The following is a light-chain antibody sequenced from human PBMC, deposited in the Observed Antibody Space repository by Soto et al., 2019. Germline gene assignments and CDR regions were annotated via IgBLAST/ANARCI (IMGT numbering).Light chain of an antibody. CDR3: RSYTSSSTVV. Sequence: QSVLTQPASVSGSPGQSITISCTGTSSDVGGYNDVSWYQQHPGKAPKLMIYEVSNRPSGVSNRFSGSKSGNTASLTISGLQAEDEADYYCRSYTSSSTVVFGGGTKLTVL. CDR2: EVS. CDR1: SSDVGGYND. V-gene: IGLV2-14*01. J-gene: IGLJ2*01.